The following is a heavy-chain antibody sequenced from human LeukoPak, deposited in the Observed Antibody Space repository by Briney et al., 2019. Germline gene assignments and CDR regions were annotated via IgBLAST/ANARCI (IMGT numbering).Heavy chain of an antibody. D-gene: IGHD6-19*01. J-gene: IGHJ4*02. V-gene: IGHV3-23*01. CDR2: ISSGGDVT. CDR1: GFTFSGHS. Sequence: GGSLRLSCAASGFTFSGHSMSWVRQAPGKGLECVSAISSGGDVTFYADSVKGRFIVSRDQSNNMLSLQMSSLRAEDTALYYCAKHRAPVPGSHPKNPTAYFEDWGQGTLVTVSS. CDR3: AKHRAPVPGSHPKNPTAYFED.